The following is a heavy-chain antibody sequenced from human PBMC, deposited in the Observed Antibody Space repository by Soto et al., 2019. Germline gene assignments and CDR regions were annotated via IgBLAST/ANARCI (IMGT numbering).Heavy chain of an antibody. Sequence: EVQLLESGGGLVQPGGSLRLSCAASGFTFTNYAMSWVRQSPGKGLEWVSVISGSSGNTYYAESVKGRFTISRDNSKNTLYLQMNSLRAEDTAVYYCVKEFRSNWDRMDYWGQGTLVTVSS. CDR2: ISGSSGNT. D-gene: IGHD1-1*01. J-gene: IGHJ4*02. CDR1: GFTFTNYA. V-gene: IGHV3-23*01. CDR3: VKEFRSNWDRMDY.